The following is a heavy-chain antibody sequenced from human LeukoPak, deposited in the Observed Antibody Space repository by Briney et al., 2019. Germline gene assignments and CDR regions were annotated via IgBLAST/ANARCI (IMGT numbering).Heavy chain of an antibody. V-gene: IGHV5-10-1*04. CDR1: GYSFTSYW. D-gene: IGHD6-6*01. CDR2: IDPSDSYT. J-gene: IGHJ3*01. CDR3: ASPLLVRNSSAFDV. Sequence: GESLKISCKGSGYSFTSYWISWVRQMPGKGLEWMGRIDPSDSYTNYSPSFQGQVTISVDKSINTAYLQWSSLKASDTATYYCASPLLVRNSSAFDVWGQGTVVTVSS.